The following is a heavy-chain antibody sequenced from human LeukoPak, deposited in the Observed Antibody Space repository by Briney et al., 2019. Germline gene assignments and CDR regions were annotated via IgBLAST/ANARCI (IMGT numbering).Heavy chain of an antibody. CDR1: GYTFTSYA. Sequence: GASVKVSCKASGYTFTSYAMNWVRQAPGQGLEWMGWINTNTGNPTYAQGFTGRFVFSLDTSVSTAYLQISSLKAEDTAVYYYARDGEVGSYRSSWYYFDYWGQGTLVTVSS. V-gene: IGHV7-4-1*02. CDR2: INTNTGNP. D-gene: IGHD6-13*01. J-gene: IGHJ4*02. CDR3: ARDGEVGSYRSSWYYFDY.